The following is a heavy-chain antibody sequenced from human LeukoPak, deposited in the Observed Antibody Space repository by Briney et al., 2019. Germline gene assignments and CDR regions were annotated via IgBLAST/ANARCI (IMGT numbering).Heavy chain of an antibody. Sequence: GGSLRLSCAASGFTFDHYGMSWVRQASGKGLEWVGRIRSKANSYATAYAASVKGRFTISRDDSKNTAYLQMNSLKTEDTAVYYCTRGKNDGLGYWGQGTLVTVSS. CDR2: IRSKANSYAT. CDR3: TRGKNDGLGY. D-gene: IGHD5-24*01. V-gene: IGHV3-73*01. CDR1: GFTFDHYG. J-gene: IGHJ4*02.